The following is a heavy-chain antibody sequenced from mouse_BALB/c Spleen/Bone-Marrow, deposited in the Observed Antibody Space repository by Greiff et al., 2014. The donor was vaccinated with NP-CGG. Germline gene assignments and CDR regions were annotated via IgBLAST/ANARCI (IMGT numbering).Heavy chain of an antibody. V-gene: IGHV14-3*02. D-gene: IGHD1-2*01. CDR1: GFNIKDTY. CDR2: IDPANGNT. J-gene: IGHJ2*01. CDR3: ARYLYGYTATFGY. Sequence: VQLKHSGAELVKPGASVKLSCTASGFNIKDTYMHWVKQRPEQGLEWIGRIDPANGNTKYDPKFQGKATITADTSSNTAYLQLSSLTSEDTAVYYCARYLYGYTATFGYWGQGTTLTVSS.